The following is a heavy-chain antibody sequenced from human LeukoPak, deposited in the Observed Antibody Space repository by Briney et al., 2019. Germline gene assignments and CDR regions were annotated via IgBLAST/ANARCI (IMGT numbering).Heavy chain of an antibody. Sequence: SETLSLTCTVSGVSISSYYWSWIRQPPGKGLEWIGYIYYSGSTNYNPSLKSRVTISVDTSKNQFSLKLSSVTATDTAVYYCASLSTVTQGYFDSWGQGTLVTVSS. CDR3: ASLSTVTQGYFDS. D-gene: IGHD4-17*01. J-gene: IGHJ4*02. V-gene: IGHV4-59*08. CDR1: GVSISSYY. CDR2: IYYSGST.